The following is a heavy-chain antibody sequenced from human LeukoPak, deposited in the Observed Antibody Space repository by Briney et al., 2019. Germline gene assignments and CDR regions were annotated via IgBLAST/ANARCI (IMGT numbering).Heavy chain of an antibody. CDR1: GYTFTSYD. CDR2: MNPNSGNT. Sequence: ASVKVSCKASGYTFTSYDINWVRQATGQGLEWMGWMNPNSGNTGYAQKFQGRVTMTRNNSISTAYMEMSRLRSDDTAVYYCARRATLNYYDSSGLDYWGQGTLGTVSS. D-gene: IGHD3-22*01. V-gene: IGHV1-8*01. CDR3: ARRATLNYYDSSGLDY. J-gene: IGHJ4*02.